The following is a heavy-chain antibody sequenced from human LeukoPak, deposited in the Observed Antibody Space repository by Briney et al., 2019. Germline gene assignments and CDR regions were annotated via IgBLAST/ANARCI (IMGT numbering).Heavy chain of an antibody. CDR3: AVPNSGWDYGMDV. CDR1: GGSISSGGYY. CDR2: IYYSGST. J-gene: IGHJ6*02. D-gene: IGHD6-19*01. Sequence: PSQTLSLTCTVSGGSISSGGYYWSWIRQHPGKGLEWIGYIYYSGSTYYNPSLKSPVTISVDTSKNQFSLKLSSVTAADTAVYYCAVPNSGWDYGMDVWGQGTTVTVSS. V-gene: IGHV4-31*01.